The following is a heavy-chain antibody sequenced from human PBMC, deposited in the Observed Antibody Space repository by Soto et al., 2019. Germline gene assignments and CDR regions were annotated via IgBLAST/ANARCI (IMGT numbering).Heavy chain of an antibody. CDR2: LQTDGIHP. V-gene: IGHV3-74*01. CDR1: GFTFDYYW. Sequence: EVQLVESGGGLVQPGGSLRLSCVASGFTFDYYWMHLVRQAPGGGLMWVSRLQTDGIHPDYADSVKGRFTISRDNAKNTLYLQMNNLGAEDTAVYYCARGGDPDYWGQGTLVTVSS. J-gene: IGHJ4*02. D-gene: IGHD2-21*02. CDR3: ARGGDPDY.